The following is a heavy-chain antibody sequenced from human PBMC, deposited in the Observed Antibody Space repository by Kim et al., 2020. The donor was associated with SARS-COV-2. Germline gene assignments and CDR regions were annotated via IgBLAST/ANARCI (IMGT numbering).Heavy chain of an antibody. CDR2: ISAYNGNT. V-gene: IGHV1-18*04. CDR1: GYTFTSYG. D-gene: IGHD4-17*01. Sequence: ASVKVSCKASGYTFTSYGISWVRQAPGQGLEWMGWISAYNGNTNYAQKLQGRVTMTTDTSTSTAYMELRSLRSDDTAVYYCARQREDFGWDPPDYGDYGWFDPWGQGTLVTVSS. CDR3: ARQREDFGWDPPDYGDYGWFDP. J-gene: IGHJ5*02.